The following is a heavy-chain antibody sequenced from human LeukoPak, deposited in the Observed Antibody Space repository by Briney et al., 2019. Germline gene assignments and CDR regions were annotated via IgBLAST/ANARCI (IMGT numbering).Heavy chain of an antibody. CDR2: IFSGGSA. CDR1: GLTVSSNY. V-gene: IGHV3-53*01. Sequence: GGSLRLSCAASGLTVSSNYMSWVRQAPGKGLEWVSVIFSGGSAYYADSVKGRFTISRDDSKNTLYLQMNSLRAEDTAVYYCARENDMGYCSGGRCYKGYNAMDVWGQGTTVTVSS. J-gene: IGHJ6*02. CDR3: ARENDMGYCSGGRCYKGYNAMDV. D-gene: IGHD2-15*01.